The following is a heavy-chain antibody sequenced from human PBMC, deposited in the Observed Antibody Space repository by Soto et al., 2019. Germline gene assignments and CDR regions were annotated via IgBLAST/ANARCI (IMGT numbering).Heavy chain of an antibody. CDR1: GFTFSSYS. CDR3: ARDHSSSWSYDY. J-gene: IGHJ4*02. CDR2: ISSSSYI. D-gene: IGHD6-13*01. V-gene: IGHV3-21*01. Sequence: PGGSLRLSCAASGFTFSSYSMNWVRQAPGKGLEWVSSISSSSYIYYADSVKGRFTISRDNAKNSLYLQMNSLRAEDTAVYYCARDHSSSWSYDYWGQGTLVTVSS.